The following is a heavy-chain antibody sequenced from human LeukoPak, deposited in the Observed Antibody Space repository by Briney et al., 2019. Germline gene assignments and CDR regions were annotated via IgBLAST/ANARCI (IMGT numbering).Heavy chain of an antibody. CDR3: ARHGLEGSGSYSRY. CDR2: IYPGDSDT. Sequence: GESLKISCKGSGYSFTTYWIGWVRQMPGKGLEWMGIIYPGDSDTTYSPAFQGQVTISVDKSVNTAYLQWSSLKPSDTAVYYCARHGLEGSGSYSRYWGQGTLVTVSS. D-gene: IGHD1-26*01. J-gene: IGHJ4*02. CDR1: GYSFTTYW. V-gene: IGHV5-51*01.